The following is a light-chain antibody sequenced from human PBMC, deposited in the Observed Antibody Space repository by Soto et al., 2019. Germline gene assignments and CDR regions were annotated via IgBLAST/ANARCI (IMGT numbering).Light chain of an antibody. CDR2: GAS. J-gene: IGKJ1*01. CDR3: QQYGSSPAT. Sequence: EIVMTQSPAALSVSPGERVTLSCRASQSISFNLAWYQQKPGQAPRLLIYGASSRATGIPDRFSGSGSGTDFTLTISRLEPEDFVVYYCQQYGSSPATFGQGTKVDIK. CDR1: QSISFN. V-gene: IGKV3-20*01.